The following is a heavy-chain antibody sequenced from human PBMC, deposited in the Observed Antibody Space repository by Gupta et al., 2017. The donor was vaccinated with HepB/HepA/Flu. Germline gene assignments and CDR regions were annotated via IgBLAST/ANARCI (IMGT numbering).Heavy chain of an antibody. Sequence: QITLKESGPTLVKPTQTLTLTCTFSGFSLSTSGVSVGWIRQPPGKALEWLALIYWDDDKRYSPSLKSRLTITKDSSKNQVLLSMTNMGPVDTATYYCAHSYYYDMDVWGQGTTVTVSS. CDR2: IYWDDDK. CDR3: AHSYYYDMDV. V-gene: IGHV2-5*02. CDR1: GFSLSTSGVS. J-gene: IGHJ6*02.